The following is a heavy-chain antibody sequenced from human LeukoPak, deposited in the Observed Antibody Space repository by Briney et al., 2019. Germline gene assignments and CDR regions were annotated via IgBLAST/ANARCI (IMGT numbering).Heavy chain of an antibody. D-gene: IGHD5-18*01. Sequence: GESLKISCKGSGYSFTSCWIGWVRQMPGKGLEWMGIIYPGDSDTRYSPSFQGQVTISADRSISTAYLQWSSLKASDTAMYYCARHSWRGYSYAGIDYWGQGTLVTVSS. J-gene: IGHJ4*02. CDR1: GYSFTSCW. CDR2: IYPGDSDT. V-gene: IGHV5-51*01. CDR3: ARHSWRGYSYAGIDY.